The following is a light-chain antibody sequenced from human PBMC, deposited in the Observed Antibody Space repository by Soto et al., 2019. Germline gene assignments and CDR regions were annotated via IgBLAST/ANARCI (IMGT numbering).Light chain of an antibody. CDR1: QSVSSSY. Sequence: EIGLTPSPVSVSLSVGERASLSCRASQSVSSSYLAWYQQKPGQAPRLLIYGASSRATGIPDRFSGSGSGTDFTLTIIRLEPEDFAVYYCQQYGSSPSTFGQGTRLEIK. V-gene: IGKV3-20*01. CDR3: QQYGSSPST. CDR2: GAS. J-gene: IGKJ5*01.